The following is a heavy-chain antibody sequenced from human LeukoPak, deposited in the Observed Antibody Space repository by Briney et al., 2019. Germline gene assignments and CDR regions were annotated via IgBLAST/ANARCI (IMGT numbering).Heavy chain of an antibody. CDR2: MNPNSGGT. J-gene: IGHJ5*02. D-gene: IGHD6-13*01. CDR1: GYTFTGHY. V-gene: IGHV1-2*02. CDR3: ARDPRIAATGDDNWFDP. Sequence: GASVKVSCKASGYTFTGHYMHWVRQAPGQGLEWMGWMNPNSGGTNYAQKFQGRVTMTRDTSISTAYMELSRLTSDDTAVYYCARDPRIAATGDDNWFDPWGQGTLVTVSS.